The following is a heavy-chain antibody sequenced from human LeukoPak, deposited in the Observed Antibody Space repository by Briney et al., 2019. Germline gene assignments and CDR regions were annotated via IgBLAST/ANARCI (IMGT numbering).Heavy chain of an antibody. CDR3: ARGWALDYYDSSGYYLDY. J-gene: IGHJ4*02. CDR2: IYYSGST. V-gene: IGHV4-61*05. D-gene: IGHD3-22*01. Sequence: SETLSLTCTVSGGSISSSYYYWGWIRQPPGKGLEWIGYIYYSGSTNYNPSLKSRVTISVDTSKNQFSLKLSSVTAADTAVYYCARGWALDYYDSSGYYLDYWGQGTLVTVSS. CDR1: GGSISSSYYY.